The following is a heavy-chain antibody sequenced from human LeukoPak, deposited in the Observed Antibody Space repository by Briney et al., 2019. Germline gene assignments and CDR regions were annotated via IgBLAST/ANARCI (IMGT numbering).Heavy chain of an antibody. J-gene: IGHJ4*02. Sequence: PGGSLRLSCAASGFMFRTYWMAWVRQAPGKGLEWVANIKEDGGEELYVDSVKGRFAISRDNAKNTVYLQMNSLRAEDTAVYYCASTAGSVGDYWGQGTLVTVSS. D-gene: IGHD2-15*01. CDR2: IKEDGGEE. CDR1: GFMFRTYW. CDR3: ASTAGSVGDY. V-gene: IGHV3-7*01.